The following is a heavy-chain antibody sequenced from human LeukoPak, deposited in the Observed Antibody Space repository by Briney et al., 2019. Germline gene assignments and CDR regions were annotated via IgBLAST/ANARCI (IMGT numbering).Heavy chain of an antibody. CDR3: ARVAEAAAFDS. CDR1: GFTFSSYS. V-gene: IGHV3-21*06. Sequence: GGSLRLSCAASGFTFSSYSMNWVRQAPGKGLEWVSSISSNSRYIYYADSMRGRFTISRDNAKNSLYLQMNSLKPEDTAVYYCARVAEAAAFDSWGQGTLVTVSS. J-gene: IGHJ4*02. D-gene: IGHD6-13*01. CDR2: ISSNSRYI.